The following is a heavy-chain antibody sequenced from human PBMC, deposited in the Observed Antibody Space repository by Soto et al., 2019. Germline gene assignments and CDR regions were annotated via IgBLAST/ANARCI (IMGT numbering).Heavy chain of an antibody. J-gene: IGHJ5*02. CDR1: VFTFDDYG. CDR2: ISWNSGSI. CDR3: AKVSTTHTFGPLDP. D-gene: IGHD1-1*01. Sequence: SLRLSCAASVFTFDDYGMHWFRQAPGKGLEWVSGISWNSGSIGYADSVKGRFIISRDNAKNSLYLQMNNLRPEDTAFYFCAKVSTTHTFGPLDPWGQGTLVTVSS. V-gene: IGHV3-9*01.